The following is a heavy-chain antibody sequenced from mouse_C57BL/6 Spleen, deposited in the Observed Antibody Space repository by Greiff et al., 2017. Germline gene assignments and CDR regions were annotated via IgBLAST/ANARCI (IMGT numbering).Heavy chain of an antibody. CDR1: GFTFSDYG. J-gene: IGHJ3*01. CDR2: ISSGSSTI. D-gene: IGHD2-1*01. V-gene: IGHV5-17*01. Sequence: EVQLQESGGGLVKPGGSLKLSCAASGFTFSDYGMHWVRQAPEQGLEWVAYISSGSSTIYYADTVKGRFTISRDNAKNTLFLQMTSLRSEDTAMYYCARGNYGWFAYWGQGTLVTVSA. CDR3: ARGNYGWFAY.